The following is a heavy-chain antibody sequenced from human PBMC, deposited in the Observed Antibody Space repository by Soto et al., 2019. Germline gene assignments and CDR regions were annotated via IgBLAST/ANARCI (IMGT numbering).Heavy chain of an antibody. V-gene: IGHV5-51*01. J-gene: IGHJ5*02. CDR1: GHIFSNYW. D-gene: IGHD3-9*01. CDR2: IFFRDSET. CDR3: ARGYFDSGHGYDL. Sequence: GESLQISCKGAGHIFSNYWFGWVRKTPGKGLEWMGIIFFRDSETKFSPSFQGQVTISVDKSLNTVYLQWNTLKASDSGVYYCARGYFDSGHGYDLWGQGTQVTVSS.